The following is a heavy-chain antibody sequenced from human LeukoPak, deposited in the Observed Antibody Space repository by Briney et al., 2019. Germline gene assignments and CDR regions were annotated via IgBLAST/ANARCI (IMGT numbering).Heavy chain of an antibody. V-gene: IGHV3-13*01. CDR3: VREARGYHYTYFDY. Sequence: GGSLRLFCSASGLTLGGHDMHWVRQTTGDGLAWVAAVSAGHHAFYAGSVKGRFTVSREDAKNSLYLQMNSLRAGDTAVYYCVREARGYHYTYFDYWGQGSLVTVSS. D-gene: IGHD5-18*01. J-gene: IGHJ4*02. CDR1: GLTLGGHD. CDR2: VSAGHHA.